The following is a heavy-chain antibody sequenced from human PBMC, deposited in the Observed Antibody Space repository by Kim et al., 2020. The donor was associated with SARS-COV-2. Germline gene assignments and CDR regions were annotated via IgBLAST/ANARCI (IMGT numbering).Heavy chain of an antibody. Sequence: GGSLRLSCAASGFTFSSYGMHWVRQAPGKGLEWVAVIWYDGSNKYYADSVKGRFTISRDNSKNTLYLQMNSLRAEDTAVYYCAREGPCSGGSCYSPEIDYWGQGTLVTVSS. CDR3: AREGPCSGGSCYSPEIDY. CDR1: GFTFSSYG. D-gene: IGHD2-15*01. CDR2: IWYDGSNK. J-gene: IGHJ4*02. V-gene: IGHV3-33*01.